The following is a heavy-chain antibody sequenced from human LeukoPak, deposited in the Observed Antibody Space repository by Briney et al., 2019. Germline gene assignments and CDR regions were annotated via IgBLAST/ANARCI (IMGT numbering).Heavy chain of an antibody. V-gene: IGHV1-18*01. J-gene: IGHJ4*02. CDR1: GYNFNIYG. D-gene: IGHD3-10*02. Sequence: ASVKVSCKASGYNFNIYGTTWVRQAPGQGPEWMGWISAPNGETNYAQKFQGRVTLTTDTSTSTAYMELRGLRSDDTAVYYCAKAMYPSTSVIDWGQGTQVTVS. CDR3: AKAMYPSTSVID. CDR2: ISAPNGET.